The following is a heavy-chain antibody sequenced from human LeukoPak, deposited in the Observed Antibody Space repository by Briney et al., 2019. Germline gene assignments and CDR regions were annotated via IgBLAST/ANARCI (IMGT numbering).Heavy chain of an antibody. J-gene: IGHJ4*02. CDR2: INPDGTRT. CDR1: GFTFSNYW. V-gene: IGHV3-74*01. CDR3: VRWDCSGGNCISGSRLFEH. D-gene: IGHD2-15*01. Sequence: GGSLRLSCAASGFTFSNYWMHWVRQAPGKGLVWVSRINPDGTRTTYADSVKGRFTISRDNAKNTLYLQMDSLRAEDTAVYYCVRWDCSGGNCISGSRLFEHWGQGTLVTVSS.